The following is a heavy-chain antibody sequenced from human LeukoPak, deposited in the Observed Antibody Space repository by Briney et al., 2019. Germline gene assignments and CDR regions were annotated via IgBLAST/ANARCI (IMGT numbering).Heavy chain of an antibody. CDR1: GFTFTSSA. J-gene: IGHJ4*02. D-gene: IGHD3-22*01. CDR3: ARGDDSSGYYYGY. V-gene: IGHV1-58*01. Sequence: SVKVSCKASGFTFTSSAVQWVRQARGQRLEWIGWIVVGSGNTNYAQKLQGRVTMTTDTSTSTAYMELRSLRSDDTAVYYCARGDDSSGYYYGYWGQGTLVTVSS. CDR2: IVVGSGNT.